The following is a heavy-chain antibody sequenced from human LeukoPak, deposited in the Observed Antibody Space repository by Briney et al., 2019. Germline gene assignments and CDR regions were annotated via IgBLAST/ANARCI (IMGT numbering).Heavy chain of an antibody. CDR2: INPNSGGT. CDR3: AIGISLLRFLEWLSFGAFDI. D-gene: IGHD3-3*01. CDR1: GYTFTGYY. Sequence: PVASVKVSCKASGYTFTGYYMHWVRQAPGQGLEWMGWINPNSGGTNYAQKFQGRATMTRDTSISTAYMELSRLRSDDTAVYYCAIGISLLRFLEWLSFGAFDIWGQGTMVTVSS. J-gene: IGHJ3*02. V-gene: IGHV1-2*02.